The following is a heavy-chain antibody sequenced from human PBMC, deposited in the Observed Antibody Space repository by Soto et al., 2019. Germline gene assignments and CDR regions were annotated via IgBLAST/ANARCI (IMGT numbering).Heavy chain of an antibody. V-gene: IGHV1-69*01. D-gene: IGHD4-17*01. J-gene: IGHJ2*01. CDR2: IIPIFGTA. CDR1: GGTFTNYA. Sequence: QVQLVQSGAEVKKPGSSVKVSCKASGGTFTNYAINWVRQAPGQGLEWLGGIIPIFGTANYAQKLQGRPTITADESTSTAYMELSSLRSEDTAVYYCASPLRSLSWYFDLWGRGTLVTVSS. CDR3: ASPLRSLSWYFDL.